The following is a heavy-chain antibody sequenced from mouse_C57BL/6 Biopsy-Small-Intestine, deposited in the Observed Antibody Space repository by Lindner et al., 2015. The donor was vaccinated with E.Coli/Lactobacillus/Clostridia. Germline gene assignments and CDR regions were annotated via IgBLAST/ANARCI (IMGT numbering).Heavy chain of an antibody. J-gene: IGHJ2*01. D-gene: IGHD1-1*01. CDR1: GFNIKDDY. V-gene: IGHV14-4*01. Sequence: VQLQESGAELVRPGASVKLSCTASGFNIKDDYMHWVKQRPEQGLEWIGWIDPENGDTEYASKFQGKATITADTSSNTAYLQLSSLTSEDTAVYYCTTGAYGSSNYFDYWGQGTTPTVSS. CDR2: IDPENGDT. CDR3: TTGAYGSSNYFDY.